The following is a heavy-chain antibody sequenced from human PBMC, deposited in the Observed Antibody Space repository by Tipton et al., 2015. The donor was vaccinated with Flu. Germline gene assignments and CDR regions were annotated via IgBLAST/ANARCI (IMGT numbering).Heavy chain of an antibody. CDR1: GYSMRSDYF. J-gene: IGHJ5*02. V-gene: IGHV4-38-2*02. D-gene: IGHD4-11*01. CDR2: IHYSGSP. CDR3: ARRDYSNYVSDPKSWFDP. Sequence: TLSLTCTVSGYSMRSDYFWSWIRQPPGKGLEWIGNIHYSGSPHYNPSLKSRVTISIDTSKNQFSLNMKSVTAADLAAYYCARRDYSNYVSDPKSWFDPWGQGTLVTVSS.